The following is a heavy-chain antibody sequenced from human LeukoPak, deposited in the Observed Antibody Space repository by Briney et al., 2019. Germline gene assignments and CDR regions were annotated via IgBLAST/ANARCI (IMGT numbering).Heavy chain of an antibody. J-gene: IGHJ3*02. CDR3: ARVGIVVVITTPYGAFDI. CDR2: IIPIFGTA. CDR1: GGTFSSYA. V-gene: IGHV1-69*13. Sequence: SVKVSCKASGGTFSSYAISWVRQAPGQGLEWMGGIIPIFGTANYAQKFQGRVTITADESTSTAYMELRSLRSDDTAVYYCARVGIVVVITTPYGAFDIWGQGTMVTVSS. D-gene: IGHD3-22*01.